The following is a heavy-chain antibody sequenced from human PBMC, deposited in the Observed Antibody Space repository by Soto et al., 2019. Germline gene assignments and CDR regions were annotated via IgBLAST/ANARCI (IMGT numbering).Heavy chain of an antibody. CDR2: MYSGGAT. CDR1: GFSVSTNY. J-gene: IGHJ2*01. Sequence: EVQLVESGGDLVQPGGSLRLSCAASGFSVSTNYMSWVRQAPGKGPEWVSFMYSGGATYYRDSVKGRFTTSRDNSKNTLYLQINNLRAEDTAVYYCARYDRYWYFDLWGRGTLVTVAS. CDR3: ARYDRYWYFDL. D-gene: IGHD3-16*02. V-gene: IGHV3-66*01.